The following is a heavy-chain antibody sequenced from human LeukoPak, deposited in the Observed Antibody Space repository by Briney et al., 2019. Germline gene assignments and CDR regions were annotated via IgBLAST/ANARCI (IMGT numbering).Heavy chain of an antibody. Sequence: KASETLSLTCAVYGESVSAYYGSWIRQSPGKGLEWIGSISYSGTTYYNPSLKSRVTISVDTSKNQFSLKLNSVTAADTAVFYCAANSADYNTLGSSYKVWGQGTLVTVSS. J-gene: IGHJ4*02. V-gene: IGHV4-34*01. CDR1: GESVSAYY. CDR3: AANSADYNTLGSSYKV. CDR2: ISYSGTT. D-gene: IGHD3-10*01.